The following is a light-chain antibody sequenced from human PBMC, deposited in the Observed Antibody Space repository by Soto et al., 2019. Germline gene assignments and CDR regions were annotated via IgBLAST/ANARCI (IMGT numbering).Light chain of an antibody. CDR1: SSDVGGYKY. V-gene: IGLV2-11*01. CDR3: CSYAGGPEV. CDR2: GVS. Sequence: QSVLTQPRSVSGSPGQSVTISCTGTSSDVGGYKYVSWYQQKPGKAPKLIIYGVSRWPSGVPNRFSGSKSGNRASLTISGLQAEAEGDYYCCSYAGGPEVFGTGTKVTVL. J-gene: IGLJ1*01.